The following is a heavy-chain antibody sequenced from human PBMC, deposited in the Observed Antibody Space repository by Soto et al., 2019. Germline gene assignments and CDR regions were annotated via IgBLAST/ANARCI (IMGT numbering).Heavy chain of an antibody. CDR3: VKGGWADS. CDR2: ISDNGASV. V-gene: IGHV3-23*01. J-gene: IGHJ4*02. CDR1: GFNFTVYA. D-gene: IGHD6-19*01. Sequence: EVQLLQSGGGLVQPGGSLRLSCVASGFNFTVYAMSWVRQAPGKGLEWVSRISDNGASVLYADSVKGRFTVSRDNSQNIVFLQIHSPRGDDTAVYYCVKGGWADSWGQGTLVTVSS.